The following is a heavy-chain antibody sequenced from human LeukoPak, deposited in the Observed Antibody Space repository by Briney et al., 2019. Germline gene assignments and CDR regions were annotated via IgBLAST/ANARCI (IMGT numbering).Heavy chain of an antibody. CDR3: ARHGDNGRYQFNFDY. Sequence: KPSETLSLTCTVSGGSISSGGYYWSWIRQPPGKGLEWIGYIYHSGSTYYNPSLKSRVTISVDRSKNQFSLKLSSVTAADTAIYYCARHGDNGRYQFNFDYWGQGTLVTVSS. J-gene: IGHJ4*02. D-gene: IGHD1-26*01. CDR1: GGSISSGGYY. CDR2: IYHSGST. V-gene: IGHV4-30-2*01.